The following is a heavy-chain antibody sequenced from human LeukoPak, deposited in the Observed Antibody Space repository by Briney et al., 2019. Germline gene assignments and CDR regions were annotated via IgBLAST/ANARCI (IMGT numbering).Heavy chain of an antibody. V-gene: IGHV4-59*01. J-gene: IGHJ4*02. CDR1: GGSISPDY. CDR2: IYYSGST. CDR3: ARGLFGTGYAHFDY. D-gene: IGHD5-12*01. Sequence: PSQTLSLTCTVSGGSISPDYWSWIRQPPGKGLEWIGYIYYSGSTKYSPSLKSRITISLDTSKNQFSLKLSSMTAADTAVYYCARGLFGTGYAHFDYWGQGTLVTVSS.